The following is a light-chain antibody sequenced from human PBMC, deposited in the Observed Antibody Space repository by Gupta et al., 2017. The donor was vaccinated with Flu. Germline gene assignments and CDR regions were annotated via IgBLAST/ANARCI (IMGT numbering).Light chain of an antibody. J-gene: IGKJ4*01. CDR1: QSVSSSY. V-gene: IGKV3-20*01. CDR2: GAS. CDR3: QQYSSSPRT. Sequence: GNLYSSTGERATLTCSASQSVSSSYLAWYQQKPGQAPRLLIYGASSRAAGIPYRFSGSGSGTDFTLTISRLEPEDFAVYYCQQYSSSPRTFGEGTKVEIK.